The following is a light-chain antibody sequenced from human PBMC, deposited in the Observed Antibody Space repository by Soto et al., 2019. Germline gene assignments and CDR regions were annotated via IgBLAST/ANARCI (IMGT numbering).Light chain of an antibody. CDR3: QSADSSGTYQEWV. V-gene: IGLV3-25*03. J-gene: IGLJ3*02. Sequence: SYELTQPPSVSVSPGQTARITCSGDALPKQYAYWYQQKPGQAPVLVIYKDSERPSGIPERFSGSSSGTTVTLTISGVQAEDEADYYCQSADSSGTYQEWVFGGGTKVTVL. CDR2: KDS. CDR1: ALPKQY.